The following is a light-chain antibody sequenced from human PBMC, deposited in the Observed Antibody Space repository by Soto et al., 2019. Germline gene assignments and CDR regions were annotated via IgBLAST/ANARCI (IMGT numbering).Light chain of an antibody. CDR2: DAS. CDR3: QQYDNWSPEWT. Sequence: EIVVTQSPATLSVSPGERATLSCRASQSVRRNLAWYQQKPGQTPRLLIYDASSRATGVPARFSGSGSGTEFSLTISSLQSEDFAVYYCQQYDNWSPEWTFGQGTRVDLK. J-gene: IGKJ1*01. CDR1: QSVRRN. V-gene: IGKV3-15*01.